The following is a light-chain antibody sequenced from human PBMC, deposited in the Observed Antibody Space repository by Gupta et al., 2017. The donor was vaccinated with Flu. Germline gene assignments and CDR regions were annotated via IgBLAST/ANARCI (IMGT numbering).Light chain of an antibody. V-gene: IGLV8-61*01. Sequence: QTVVTQEPSFSVSPGGTVTLTCGLTSGSVSTSFLPSWYQQTPGQAPRTRIYTTNSRSAGVPDRFSGSIRGNKAALTITGAQADEESDYYCVLYMGNGVWVFGGGTKLTVL. CDR1: SGSVSTSFL. J-gene: IGLJ3*02. CDR3: VLYMGNGVWV. CDR2: TTN.